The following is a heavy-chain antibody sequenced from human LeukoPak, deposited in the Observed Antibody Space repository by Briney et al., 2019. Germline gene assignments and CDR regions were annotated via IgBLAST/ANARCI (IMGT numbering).Heavy chain of an antibody. J-gene: IGHJ6*02. D-gene: IGHD3-10*01. CDR2: IYTSGST. CDR3: ARGGMVRGSYYYGMDV. Sequence: SETLSLTCTVSGGSISSSSYYWSWIRQPAGKGLEWIGRIYTSGSTNYNPSLKSRVTISVDTSKNQFSPKVSSVTAADTAVYYCARGGMVRGSYYYGMDVWGQGTTVTVSS. V-gene: IGHV4-61*02. CDR1: GGSISSSSYY.